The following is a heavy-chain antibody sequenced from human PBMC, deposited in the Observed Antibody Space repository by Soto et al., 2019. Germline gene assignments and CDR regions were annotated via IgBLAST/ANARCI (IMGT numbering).Heavy chain of an antibody. Sequence: QVQLVQSGAEVKKPGSSVKVSCKASGGTFSSYTISWVRQAPGQGLEWMGRIIPILGIANYAQKFQGRVTYCEDKTTSTAYKELSSLGSEDTAVYYCASGNYYGDRTGRGWFDPWGQGTLGRGWFDPWGQGTLVMVSS. V-gene: IGHV1-69*02. CDR2: IIPILGIA. D-gene: IGHD4-17*01. CDR3: ASGNYYGDRTGRGWFDPWGQGTLGRGWFDP. J-gene: IGHJ5*02. CDR1: GGTFSSYT.